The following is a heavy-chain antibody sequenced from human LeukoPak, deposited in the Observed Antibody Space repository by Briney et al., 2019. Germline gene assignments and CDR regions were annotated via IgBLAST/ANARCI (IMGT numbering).Heavy chain of an antibody. V-gene: IGHV1-18*01. D-gene: IGHD2/OR15-2a*01. CDR1: GYTFTSYG. CDR2: ISGYNGNT. Sequence: GASVKVSCKASGYTFTSYGISWVRQAPGQRLEWMGWISGYNGNTNYAQKFQGRVTMTTDTSTTTAYMELRSLRSDDTAVYYCARDFYPDGFDIWGQGTMVSVSS. J-gene: IGHJ3*02. CDR3: ARDFYPDGFDI.